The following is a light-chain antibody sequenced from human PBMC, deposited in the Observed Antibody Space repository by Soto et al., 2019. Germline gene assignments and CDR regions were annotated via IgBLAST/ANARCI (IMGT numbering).Light chain of an antibody. CDR2: GAS. CDR1: QSVSSSF. V-gene: IGKV3-20*01. CDR3: QQYGSSPVT. Sequence: EIVLTQSPGTLSLSPGERATLSCRASQSVSSSFLACYKQKPGQAPKLIIYGASSRATGTPDRFSGSGSGTDFTLSISRREPEDFAVYYCQQYGSSPVTFGQGTKVEIK. J-gene: IGKJ1*01.